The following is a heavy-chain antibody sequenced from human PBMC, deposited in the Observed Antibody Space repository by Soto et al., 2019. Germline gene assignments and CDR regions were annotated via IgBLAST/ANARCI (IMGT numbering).Heavy chain of an antibody. V-gene: IGHV4-59*12. CDR2: TFHSGST. Sequence: PSETLSLTCGVYGGSFRNYYWIWVRQYPGKGLEWIGYTFHSGSTNYNPSLQSRVTMSVDTSKNQFSLKLISVTAADTAVYYCARDASSGSYYPTYYGMDVWGQGTTVTVSS. CDR1: GGSFRNYY. J-gene: IGHJ6*02. CDR3: ARDASSGSYYPTYYGMDV. D-gene: IGHD3-10*01.